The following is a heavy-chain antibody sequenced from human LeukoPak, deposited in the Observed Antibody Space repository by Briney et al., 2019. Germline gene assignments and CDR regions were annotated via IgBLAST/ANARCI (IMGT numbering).Heavy chain of an antibody. V-gene: IGHV1-69*13. J-gene: IGHJ4*02. Sequence: SVKVSCKASGGTFSSYAISWVRQAPGQGLEWMGGIIPIFGTANYAQKFQGRVTITADESTSTAYMELSSLRSEDTAVYYCARDSVEDTVMAIFDYWGQGTLVPVSS. CDR1: GGTFSSYA. CDR3: ARDSVEDTVMAIFDY. CDR2: IIPIFGTA. D-gene: IGHD5-18*01.